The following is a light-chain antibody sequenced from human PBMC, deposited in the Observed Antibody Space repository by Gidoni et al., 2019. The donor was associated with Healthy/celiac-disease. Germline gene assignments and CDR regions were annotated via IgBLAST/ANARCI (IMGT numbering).Light chain of an antibody. Sequence: DIQMTQSPSSVSASVGDRVTITCRASQGISSWLAWSQQKPGKAPKLLIYAASSLQSGVPSRFSGSGSGTDFTLTISSLQPEDFATYYCQQANSFPLFGGGTKVEIK. CDR2: AAS. CDR1: QGISSW. J-gene: IGKJ4*01. CDR3: QQANSFPL. V-gene: IGKV1D-12*01.